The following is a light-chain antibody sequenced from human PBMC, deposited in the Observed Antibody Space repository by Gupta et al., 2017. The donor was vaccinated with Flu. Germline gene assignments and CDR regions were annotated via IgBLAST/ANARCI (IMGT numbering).Light chain of an antibody. V-gene: IGKV3-20*01. CDR3: QQYRT. Sequence: EIVLTQSPGTLSLSPGERATLSCRARQSGSSSYLAWYQQKPGQAPRPLIYGASSRATGIPDRCSGSGSGTDVTLTISRLEPEDFAVYYCQQYRTFGQGTKVEIK. CDR1: QSGSSSY. CDR2: GAS. J-gene: IGKJ1*01.